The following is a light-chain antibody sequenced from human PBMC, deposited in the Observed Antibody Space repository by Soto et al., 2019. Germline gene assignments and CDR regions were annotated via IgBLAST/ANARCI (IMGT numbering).Light chain of an antibody. J-gene: IGKJ1*01. CDR3: QKYNRVPRT. V-gene: IGKV1-27*01. CDR1: QGISNY. CDR2: AAS. Sequence: DIQMTQSPSSLSASVGDRVTITCRASQGISNYLAWYQQKPGKVPKLLIYAASTLQSGVPSRFSGSGSETDFTPTISSRQPEDVATYYFQKYNRVPRTFGQGTKVEIK.